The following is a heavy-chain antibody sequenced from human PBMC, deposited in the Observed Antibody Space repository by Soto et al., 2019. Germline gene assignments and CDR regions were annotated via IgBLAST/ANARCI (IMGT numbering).Heavy chain of an antibody. CDR3: ANIFGVLNLNYYGMDV. J-gene: IGHJ6*02. CDR2: ISGSGVST. D-gene: IGHD3-3*02. Sequence: EVQLLESGGGLVQPGGSLRLSCAASGFTFNSYAMNWVRQAPGKGLEWGSGISGSGVSTYYADSVKGRFTISRDNSKDTLYLQMNSLRAEDTAVYYCANIFGVLNLNYYGMDVWGQGTTVTVSS. V-gene: IGHV3-23*01. CDR1: GFTFNSYA.